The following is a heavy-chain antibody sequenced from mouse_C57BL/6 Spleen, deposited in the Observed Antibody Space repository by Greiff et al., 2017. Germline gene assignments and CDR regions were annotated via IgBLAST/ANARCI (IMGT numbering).Heavy chain of an antibody. CDR3: TRSGDSYFDY. J-gene: IGHJ2*01. D-gene: IGHD2-13*01. V-gene: IGHV1-15*01. Sequence: VQLVESGAELVRPGASVTLSCKASGYTFTDYEMHWVKQTPVHGLEWIGAIDPETGGTAYNQKFKGKAILTADKSSSTAYMELRSLTSEDSAVYYCTRSGDSYFDYWGQGTTLTVSS. CDR1: GYTFTDYE. CDR2: IDPETGGT.